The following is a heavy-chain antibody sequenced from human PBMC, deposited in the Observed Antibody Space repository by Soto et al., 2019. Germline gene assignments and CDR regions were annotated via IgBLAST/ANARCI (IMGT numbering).Heavy chain of an antibody. CDR1: GYTFTGYY. D-gene: IGHD3-22*01. J-gene: IGHJ6*02. Sequence: GASAKVSCKASGYTFTGYYMHWVRQAPGQGLEWMGWINPNSGGTNYAQKFQGWVTMTRDTSISTAYMELSRLRSDDTAVYYCARASRDYYDSSGYLSYYYYYGMDVWGQGITVTVSS. CDR3: ARASRDYYDSSGYLSYYYYYGMDV. V-gene: IGHV1-2*04. CDR2: INPNSGGT.